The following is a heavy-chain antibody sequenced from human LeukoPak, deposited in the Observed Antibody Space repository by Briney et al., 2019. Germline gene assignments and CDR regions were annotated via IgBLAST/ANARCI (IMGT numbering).Heavy chain of an antibody. CDR1: GGSVSIGNYY. CDR3: ARVILGYCSSTSCYEVYGNWFDP. V-gene: IGHV4-61*01. J-gene: IGHJ5*02. D-gene: IGHD2-2*01. CDR2: IYYSGST. Sequence: SETLSLTCTVSGGSVSIGNYYWSCIRQPPGKGLEWIGYIYYSGSTYYNPSLKSRVTISVDTSKNQFSLKLGSVTAADTAVYYCARVILGYCSSTSCYEVYGNWFDPWGQGTLVTVSS.